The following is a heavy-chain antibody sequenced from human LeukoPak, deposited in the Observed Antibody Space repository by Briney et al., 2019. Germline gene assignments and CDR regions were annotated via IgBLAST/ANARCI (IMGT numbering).Heavy chain of an antibody. CDR3: AGQRRSLGAPGPFDY. J-gene: IGHJ4*02. D-gene: IGHD1-26*01. CDR1: GYSFTSYW. V-gene: IGHV5-51*01. CDR2: IYPGDSDT. Sequence: GESLKISCKGSGYSFTSYWIGCVRQMPGKGLEWMGIIYPGDSDTRYSPSFQGHVTISADKSISTAYLQWSSLKASDTAMYYCAGQRRSLGAPGPFDYWGQGTLLTVSS.